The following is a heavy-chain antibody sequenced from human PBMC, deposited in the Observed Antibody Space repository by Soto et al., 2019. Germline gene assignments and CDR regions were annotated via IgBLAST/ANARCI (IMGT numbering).Heavy chain of an antibody. D-gene: IGHD6-13*01. J-gene: IGHJ4*02. CDR3: ARGGGTAADFDH. CDR1: GFTFSDYY. CDR2: ISGITGYT. Sequence: QVQLVESGGGLVKPGGSLRLSCAASGFTFSDYYMSWIRQAPGKGLEWVSCISGITGYTGYADSLKGRFTISRDNAKNSLYLQMNSLRVEDTAVYYCARGGGTAADFDHWGQGTLVTVSS. V-gene: IGHV3-11*06.